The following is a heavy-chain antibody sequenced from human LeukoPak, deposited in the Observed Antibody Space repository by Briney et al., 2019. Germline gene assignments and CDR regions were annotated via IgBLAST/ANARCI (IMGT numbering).Heavy chain of an antibody. CDR3: ARVRGDWNYSG. D-gene: IGHD1-7*01. CDR2: ISTYNGNT. V-gene: IGHV1-18*01. Sequence: VASVKVSCKASGYTFTNYGISWVRQAPGQGLEWMGWISTYNGNTDYAQKLQGRVTMTTDTSTSTAYMELRSLRSDDTAVYYCARVRGDWNYSGWGQGTLVTVSS. CDR1: GYTFTNYG. J-gene: IGHJ4*02.